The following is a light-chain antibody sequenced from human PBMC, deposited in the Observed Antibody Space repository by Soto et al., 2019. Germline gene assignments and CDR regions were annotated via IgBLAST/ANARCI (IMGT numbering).Light chain of an antibody. CDR1: QSVSSSY. CDR3: QQYGSARRT. Sequence: EIVLTQSPGTLSLSPGERATLSCRASQSVSSSYLAWYQQKPGQAPRLLIYGASSRATGIPDRFSGSGSGTDFTLTISRLEPEDVAVYYCQQYGSARRTFGQGPKVDIK. J-gene: IGKJ1*01. CDR2: GAS. V-gene: IGKV3-20*01.